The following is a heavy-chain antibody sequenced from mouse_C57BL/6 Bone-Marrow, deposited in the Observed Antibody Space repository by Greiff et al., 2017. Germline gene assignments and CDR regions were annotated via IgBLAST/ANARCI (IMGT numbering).Heavy chain of an antibody. CDR1: GFTFSSYT. V-gene: IGHV5-9*01. CDR3: ARQGYYGSKFDY. J-gene: IGHJ2*01. Sequence: DVMLVESGGGLVKPGGSLKLSCAASGFTFSSYTMSWVRQTPEKRLEWVATISGGGGNTYYPDSVKGRFTISRDNAKNTLYLQMSSLRSEDTALYYCARQGYYGSKFDYWGQGTTLTVSS. CDR2: ISGGGGNT. D-gene: IGHD1-1*01.